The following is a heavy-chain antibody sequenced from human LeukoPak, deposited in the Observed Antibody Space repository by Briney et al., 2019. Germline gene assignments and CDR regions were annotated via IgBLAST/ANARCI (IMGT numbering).Heavy chain of an antibody. CDR1: GGSISSGDYY. CDR2: INHSGST. J-gene: IGHJ4*02. CDR3: ARGANCTNGVCYGGHFDY. V-gene: IGHV4-39*07. Sequence: SETLSLTCTVSGGSISSGDYYWSWIRQPPGKGLEWIGEINHSGSTNYNPSLKSRVTISVDTSKNQFSLKLSSVTAADTAVYYCARGANCTNGVCYGGHFDYWGQGTLVTVSS. D-gene: IGHD2-8*01.